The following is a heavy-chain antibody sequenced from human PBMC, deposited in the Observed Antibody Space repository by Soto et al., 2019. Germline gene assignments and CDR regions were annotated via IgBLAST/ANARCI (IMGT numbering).Heavy chain of an antibody. J-gene: IGHJ3*02. V-gene: IGHV4-59*01. CDR1: GGSISSYY. D-gene: IGHD3-16*01. CDR2: IYYSGST. CDR3: ARASQLGALVDAFDI. Sequence: ETLSLTCTVSGGSISSYYWSWIRQPPGKGLEWIGYIYYSGSTNYNPSLKSRVTISVDTSKNQFSLKLSSVTAADTAVYYCARASQLGALVDAFDIWGQGTMVTVSS.